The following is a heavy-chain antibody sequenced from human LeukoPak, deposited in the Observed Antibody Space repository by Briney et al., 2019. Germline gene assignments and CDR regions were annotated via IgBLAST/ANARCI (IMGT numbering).Heavy chain of an antibody. J-gene: IGHJ4*02. CDR2: IYYSGST. D-gene: IGHD2-2*01. CDR1: GGSISNRNYY. Sequence: SETLSLTCTVSGGSISNRNYYWGWIRQSPGKGLEWIASIYYSGSTFYNPSLKSRVTISVDTSRNQFSVKLTSVTAADTAVYYCASSPRVVPAALLFDYWGQGTLVTVSS. CDR3: ASSPRVVPAALLFDY. V-gene: IGHV4-39*07.